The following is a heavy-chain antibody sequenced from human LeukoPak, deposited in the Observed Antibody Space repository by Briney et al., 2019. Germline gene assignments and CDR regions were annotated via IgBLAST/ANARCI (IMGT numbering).Heavy chain of an antibody. CDR3: GVYIAAAQYGY. CDR1: GGXFXGYX. Sequence: SETLSLTCAVYGGXFXGYXXSWXXQPXXXXXEWIGEINHSGSTNYNPSLKSRVTISVDTSKNQFSLKLSSVTAADTAVYARGVYIAAAQYGYWGQGTLVTVSS. CDR2: INHSGST. J-gene: IGHJ4*02. V-gene: IGHV4-34*03. D-gene: IGHD6-13*01.